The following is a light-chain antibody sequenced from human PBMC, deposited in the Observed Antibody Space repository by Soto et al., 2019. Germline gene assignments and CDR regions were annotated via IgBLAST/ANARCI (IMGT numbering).Light chain of an antibody. Sequence: IQMTQSPSLLSSSTGDRVTISCRMSQGISSYLAWYQQKPGKAPKLLIYDASSLESGVPSRFSGSGSGTEFTLTISSLQPDDFATYYCQQYESYPRTFGQGTKVDIK. CDR3: QQYESYPRT. CDR1: QGISSY. J-gene: IGKJ1*01. CDR2: DAS. V-gene: IGKV1D-8*02.